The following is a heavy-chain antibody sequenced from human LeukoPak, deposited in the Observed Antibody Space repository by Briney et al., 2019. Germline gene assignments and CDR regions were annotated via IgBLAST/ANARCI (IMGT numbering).Heavy chain of an antibody. CDR2: INHSGST. V-gene: IGHV4-34*01. CDR1: GGSFSGYY. J-gene: IGHJ4*02. D-gene: IGHD6-19*01. Sequence: SETLSLTCAVYGGSFSGYYWSWIRQPPGKGLEWIGEINHSGSTNYNPSLKSRVTISVDTSKNQFSLQLSSVTAADTAVYYCARVAVAGWDYWGQGTLVTVSS. CDR3: ARVAVAGWDY.